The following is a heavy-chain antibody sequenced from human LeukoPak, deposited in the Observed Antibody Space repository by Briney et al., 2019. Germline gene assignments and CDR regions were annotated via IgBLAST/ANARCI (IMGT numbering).Heavy chain of an antibody. D-gene: IGHD3-22*01. CDR1: GFTFSSYS. V-gene: IGHV3-21*01. J-gene: IGHJ4*02. CDR3: ARDTRYDILSDY. CDR2: ISSSSSYI. Sequence: PGGSLRLSCAASGFTFSSYSMNWVRQAPGKGLEWVSSISSSSSYIYYADSVKGRFTISRDNAKDSLYLRMNSLRAEDTAVYYCARDTRYDILSDYWGQGTLVTVSS.